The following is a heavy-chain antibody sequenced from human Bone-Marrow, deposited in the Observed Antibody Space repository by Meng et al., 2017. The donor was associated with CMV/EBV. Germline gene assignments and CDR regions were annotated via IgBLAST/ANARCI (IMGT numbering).Heavy chain of an antibody. J-gene: IGHJ4*02. CDR2: IWYDGSNT. V-gene: IGHV3-33*01. Sequence: GESLKISCAASGFTFSTYGMHWVRQTPGKGLEWLTVIWYDGSNTYYADSVKGRFIISRDNSRNTLYLQMNSLRVEDTAVYYCARVRTSCSGGSCYYGRVDDWGQGTVVTVSS. CDR3: ARVRTSCSGGSCYYGRVDD. CDR1: GFTFSTYG. D-gene: IGHD2-15*01.